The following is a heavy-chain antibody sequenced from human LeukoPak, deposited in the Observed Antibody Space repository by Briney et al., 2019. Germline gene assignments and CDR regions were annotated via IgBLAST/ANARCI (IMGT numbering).Heavy chain of an antibody. CDR1: RFTFSTYG. Sequence: GGSLRLSCAASRFTFSTYGMSWVRQAPGKGLEWVSAISDSGAYTYYADPVKGRFTISRDNSKNTLYLQMNSLRAEDTAVFYCATLPNYSYGHPYYFDYWGQGTLVTVSS. CDR3: ATLPNYSYGHPYYFDY. CDR2: ISDSGAYT. D-gene: IGHD5-18*01. J-gene: IGHJ4*02. V-gene: IGHV3-23*01.